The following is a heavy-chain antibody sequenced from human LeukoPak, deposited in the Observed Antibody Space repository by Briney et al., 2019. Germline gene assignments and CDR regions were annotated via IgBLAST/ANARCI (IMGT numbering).Heavy chain of an antibody. CDR1: GFTVSSNY. CDR3: AREMWDSYGYVDY. V-gene: IGHV3-66*01. D-gene: IGHD5-18*01. CDR2: IYSGGST. J-gene: IGHJ4*02. Sequence: GGSLRLSCAASGFTVSSNYMSWVRQAPGKGLEWVSVIYSGGSTYYADSVKGRFTISRDSSKNTLYLQMNSLRAEDTAVYYCAREMWDSYGYVDYWGQGTLVTISS.